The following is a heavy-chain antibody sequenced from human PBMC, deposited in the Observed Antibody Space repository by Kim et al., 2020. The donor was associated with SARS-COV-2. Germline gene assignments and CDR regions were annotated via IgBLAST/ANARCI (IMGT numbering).Heavy chain of an antibody. J-gene: IGHJ4*02. CDR3: ARDGPGQTFDF. D-gene: IGHD1-1*01. Sequence: ASVKVSCKTSGYTFSSRFIHWVRQAPGQGLEWMGFINPSGGSTRYVQDFKGRVTMTRDTSAGTVYLDLSRLTFEDTAVYFCARDGPGQTFDFWVQGTLVTV. CDR2: INPSGGST. CDR1: GYTFSSRF. V-gene: IGHV1-46*01.